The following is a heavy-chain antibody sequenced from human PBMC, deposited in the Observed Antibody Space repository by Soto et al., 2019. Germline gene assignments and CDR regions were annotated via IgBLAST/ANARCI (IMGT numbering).Heavy chain of an antibody. D-gene: IGHD3-22*01. CDR1: GDSITSGDYY. V-gene: IGHV4-30-4*01. CDR2: IYYSGST. J-gene: IGHJ4*02. Sequence: QVQLQESGPGLVKPSQTLSLTCTVSGDSITSGDYYWSWIRQPPGKGLEWIGYIYYSGSTYYNPSLKSXXTXSXXTSKNQFALKLSSVTAADTAVYYCARDDSSGFSAYWGQGTLVTVSS. CDR3: ARDDSSGFSAY.